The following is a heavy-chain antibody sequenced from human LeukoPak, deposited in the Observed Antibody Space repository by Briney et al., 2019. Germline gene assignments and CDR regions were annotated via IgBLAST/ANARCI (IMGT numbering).Heavy chain of an antibody. CDR1: GFTFSTYE. CDR2: ICSTGSNI. V-gene: IGHV3-48*03. D-gene: IGHD3-22*01. Sequence: GGSLRLSCAASGFTFSTYEMNWVRQAPGKGLEWVSYICSTGSNIYYADSVKGRFTISRDNAKNSLYLLMNSLRTEDTAVYYCARASPDSSGHYYFDYWGQGTLVTVSS. J-gene: IGHJ4*02. CDR3: ARASPDSSGHYYFDY.